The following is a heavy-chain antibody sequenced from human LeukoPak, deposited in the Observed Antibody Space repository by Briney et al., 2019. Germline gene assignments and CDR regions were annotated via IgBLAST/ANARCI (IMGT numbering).Heavy chain of an antibody. V-gene: IGHV3-30-3*01. D-gene: IGHD1-7*01. CDR2: ISYDGSNK. Sequence: GGSLRLSCAASGFTFSSYAMHWVRQAPGKGLEWVAVISYDGSNKYNADSVKGRFTISRDNSKNTLYLQMNSLRAEDTAVYYCARGQRITGTGTYDYWGQGTLVTVSS. CDR1: GFTFSSYA. J-gene: IGHJ4*02. CDR3: ARGQRITGTGTYDY.